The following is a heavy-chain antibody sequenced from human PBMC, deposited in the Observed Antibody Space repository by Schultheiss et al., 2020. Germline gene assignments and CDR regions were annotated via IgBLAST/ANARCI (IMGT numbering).Heavy chain of an antibody. CDR1: GYSISTTYY. D-gene: IGHD4-17*01. CDR2: IYYSGST. V-gene: IGHV4-59*12. J-gene: IGHJ5*02. Sequence: SETLSLTCAVSGYSISTTYYWSWIRQPPGKGLEWIGYIYYSGSTYYNPSLKSRVTISVDTSKNQFSLKLSSVTAADTAVYYCARGPEYGDYARYNWFDPWGQGTLVTVFS. CDR3: ARGPEYGDYARYNWFDP.